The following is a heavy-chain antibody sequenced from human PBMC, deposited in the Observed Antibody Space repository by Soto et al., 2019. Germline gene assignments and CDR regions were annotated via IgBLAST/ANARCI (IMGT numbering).Heavy chain of an antibody. V-gene: IGHV3-30*18. CDR1: GFTFSSYG. CDR2: ISYDGSNK. D-gene: IGHD5-18*01. CDR3: ANATTAMTYFDY. J-gene: IGHJ4*02. Sequence: QVQLVESGGGVVQPGRSLRLSCAASGFTFSSYGMHWVRQAPGKGLEWVAVISYDGSNKYYADSVKGRFTISRDKSKNTLYLQMTSLRAEDTAVYYCANATTAMTYFDYWGQGTLVTVSS.